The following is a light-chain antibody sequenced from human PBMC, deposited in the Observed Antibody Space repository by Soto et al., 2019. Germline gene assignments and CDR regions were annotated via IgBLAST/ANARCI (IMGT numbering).Light chain of an antibody. V-gene: IGLV2-8*01. CDR2: EVS. J-gene: IGLJ1*01. Sequence: QSVLTQPPSASGSPGQSVTISCPGTSSDVGGYNYVSWYQQHPGKAPKLMIYEVSKRPSGVPDRFSGSMSVITASLTVSGLQPEDEVEDSCNSYVGNTHLYVFGNESKGTAL. CDR3: NSYVGNTHLYV. CDR1: SSDVGGYNY.